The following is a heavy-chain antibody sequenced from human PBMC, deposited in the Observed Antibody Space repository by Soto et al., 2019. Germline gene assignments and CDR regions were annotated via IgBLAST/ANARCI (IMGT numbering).Heavy chain of an antibody. CDR2: INHSGST. Sequence: QVQLQQWGAGLLKPSETLSLTCAVYGGSFSGYYWSWIRQPPGKGLEWIGEINHSGSTNYNPSLKRRVTISVDASKTQFSLKVSSVTAADTAVYYCARGAPSDILTGYIFDYWGQGSLVTVSS. V-gene: IGHV4-34*01. J-gene: IGHJ4*02. D-gene: IGHD3-9*01. CDR3: ARGAPSDILTGYIFDY. CDR1: GGSFSGYY.